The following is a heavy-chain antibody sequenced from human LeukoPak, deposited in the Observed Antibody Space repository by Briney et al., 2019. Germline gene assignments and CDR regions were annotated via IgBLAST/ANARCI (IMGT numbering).Heavy chain of an antibody. CDR3: ARQAPHSSGWYVVFDY. CDR2: IYYSGST. Sequence: SETLSLTRTLSGGSVSTTSYYWGWIRQSPGKGLEWIGNIYYSGSTYYNPSLKSRVTISVDTSKNQFSLKLSSVTAADTAVYYCARQAPHSSGWYVVFDYWGQGTHVTVAS. V-gene: IGHV4-39*01. J-gene: IGHJ4*02. D-gene: IGHD6-19*01. CDR1: GGSVSTTSYY.